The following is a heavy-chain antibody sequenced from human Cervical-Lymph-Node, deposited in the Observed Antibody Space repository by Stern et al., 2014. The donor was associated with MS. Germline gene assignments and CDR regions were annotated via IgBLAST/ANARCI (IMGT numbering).Heavy chain of an antibody. J-gene: IGHJ6*02. CDR1: GYTLTIFY. Sequence: HVQLVQSGAEVRKPGASVKVSCKASGYTLTIFYIHWVRQAPGQGLEWMGIKSPSGGSTTFAQKVQGRITMTRDTSTSTVYRELNSLRSEDTAVYYCASGGEVDGGGVWGQGTAVTVFS. D-gene: IGHD1-26*01. CDR3: ASGGEVDGGGV. CDR2: KSPSGGST. V-gene: IGHV1-46*01.